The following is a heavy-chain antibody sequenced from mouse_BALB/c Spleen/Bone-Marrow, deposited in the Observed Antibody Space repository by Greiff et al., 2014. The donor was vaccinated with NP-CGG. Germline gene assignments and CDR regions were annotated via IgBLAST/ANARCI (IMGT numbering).Heavy chain of an antibody. J-gene: IGHJ4*01. CDR3: ARETGRRAMDY. V-gene: IGHV5-4*02. Sequence: DVQLVESGGGLVKPGGSLKLSCAASGFTFSDFYMFWVRQTPEKRLEWVATISDDGGNTYYRDSVKGRFTISRDNAKNKLNLQMSSLKSEDTATYHCARETGRRAMDYWGQGTSVTVSS. CDR2: ISDDGGNT. CDR1: GFTFSDFY. D-gene: IGHD4-1*01.